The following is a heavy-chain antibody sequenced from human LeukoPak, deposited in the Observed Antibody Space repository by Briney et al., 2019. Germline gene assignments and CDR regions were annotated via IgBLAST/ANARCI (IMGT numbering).Heavy chain of an antibody. CDR3: ARAYYDFWSGRYFDY. CDR2: INHSVST. V-gene: IGHV4-34*01. D-gene: IGHD3-3*01. CDR1: GGSPSGYY. J-gene: IGHJ4*02. Sequence: SETLSLTSAVYGGSPSGYYSSWIPHPPGKGLEWIGEINHSVSTNYNPSLKSRVTISVDTSKNQFSLKLSSVTAADTAVYYCARAYYDFWSGRYFDYWGQGTLVTVSS.